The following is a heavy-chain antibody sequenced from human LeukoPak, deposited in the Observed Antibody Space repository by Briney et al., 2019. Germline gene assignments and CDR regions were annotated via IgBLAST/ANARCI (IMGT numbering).Heavy chain of an antibody. D-gene: IGHD4-17*01. CDR1: GFTFSSYG. CDR2: ISYDGSNK. Sequence: PGGSLRISCAASGFTFSSYGMHGVRQAPGKGLEWVAVISYDGSNKYYADSVKGRFTISRDNSKNTLYLQMNSLRAEDTAVYYCAKMTTVTMAFDYWGQGTLVTVSS. V-gene: IGHV3-30*18. J-gene: IGHJ4*02. CDR3: AKMTTVTMAFDY.